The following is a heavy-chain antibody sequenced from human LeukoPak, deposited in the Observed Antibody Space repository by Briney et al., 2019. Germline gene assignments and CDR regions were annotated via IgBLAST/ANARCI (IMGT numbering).Heavy chain of an antibody. D-gene: IGHD5-18*01. CDR2: INPNSGGT. CDR1: GYTFTGYY. V-gene: IGHV1-2*02. CDR3: ARDTAMVTYWFDP. J-gene: IGHJ5*02. Sequence: ASVKVSCKASGYTFTGYYMHWVRQAPGQRLEWMGWINPNSGGTNYAQEFQGRVTMTRDTSISTAYMELSRLRSDDTAVYYCARDTAMVTYWFDPWGQGTLVTVSS.